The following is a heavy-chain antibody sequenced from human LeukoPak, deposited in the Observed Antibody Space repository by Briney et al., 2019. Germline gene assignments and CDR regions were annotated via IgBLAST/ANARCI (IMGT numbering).Heavy chain of an antibody. D-gene: IGHD6-19*01. J-gene: IGHJ4*02. Sequence: GASVKVSCRPFGYTFTGYYIHWVRQAPGLGPEWMGWINPNTGATMYGQKFQGRVTLTRDTSIDTAYMELTNLRSDDTALYYCARDRVGSGWPRPYYFEFWGQGSLVTVSS. CDR2: INPNTGAT. CDR1: GYTFTGYY. CDR3: ARDRVGSGWPRPYYFEF. V-gene: IGHV1-2*02.